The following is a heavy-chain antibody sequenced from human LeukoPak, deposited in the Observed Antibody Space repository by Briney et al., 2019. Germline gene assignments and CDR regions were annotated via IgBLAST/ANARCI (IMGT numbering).Heavy chain of an antibody. CDR1: GYTFNSYS. CDR3: ARDISGGEDY. J-gene: IGHJ4*02. V-gene: IGHV1-18*01. D-gene: IGHD3-16*01. Sequence: GASVKVSCKASGYTFNSYSITWFRQAPGQRLEWMGWIGGYNGDTLYPQKFQGRVTVTTDTSSSTAYMELRSLRSDDTAVYYCARDISGGEDYWGQGTLVTVSS. CDR2: IGGYNGDT.